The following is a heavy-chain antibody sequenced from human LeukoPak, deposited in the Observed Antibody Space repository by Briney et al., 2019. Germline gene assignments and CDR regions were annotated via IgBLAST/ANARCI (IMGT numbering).Heavy chain of an antibody. CDR3: ARQGYVYAFDI. J-gene: IGHJ3*02. CDR2: IYYSGST. V-gene: IGHV4-59*08. Sequence: SETLSLTCTVSGGSISSYYWSWIRQPPGKGLKWIGYIYYSGSTNYNPSLKSRVTISVDTSKNQFSLKLSSVTAADTAVYYCARQGYVYAFDIWGQGTMVTVSS. CDR1: GGSISSYY. D-gene: IGHD5-12*01.